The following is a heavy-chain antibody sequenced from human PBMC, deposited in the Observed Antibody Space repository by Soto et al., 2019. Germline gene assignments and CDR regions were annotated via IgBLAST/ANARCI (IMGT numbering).Heavy chain of an antibody. CDR2: IYYSGST. CDR3: ARHGSGWYYFDY. Sequence: SETLSLTCTVSGGSISSYYWSWIRQPPGKGLEWIGYIYYSGSTNYNPSLKSRVTISVDTSKNQFSLKLSSVTAADTAVYYCARHGSGWYYFDYWGQGTLVTVSS. D-gene: IGHD6-19*01. J-gene: IGHJ4*02. V-gene: IGHV4-59*08. CDR1: GGSISSYY.